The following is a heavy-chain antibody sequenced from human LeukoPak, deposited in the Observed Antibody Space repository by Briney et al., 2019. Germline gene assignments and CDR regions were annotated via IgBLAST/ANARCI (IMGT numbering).Heavy chain of an antibody. D-gene: IGHD6-19*01. CDR3: AKDYSSGTRYGMDV. CDR1: GFTFSSYG. V-gene: IGHV3-30*18. Sequence: GGSLRLSCAASGFTFSSYGMHWVRQAPGKGLEWVAVISYDGSNKYYADSVKGRFTISRDNSKNTLYLQMNSLRAEDTAVYYCAKDYSSGTRYGMDVWGQGTTVTVSS. CDR2: ISYDGSNK. J-gene: IGHJ6*02.